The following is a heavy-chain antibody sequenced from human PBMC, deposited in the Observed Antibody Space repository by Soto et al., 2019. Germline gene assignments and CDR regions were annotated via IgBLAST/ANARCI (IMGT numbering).Heavy chain of an antibody. D-gene: IGHD2-21*01. V-gene: IGHV1-2*02. Sequence: GASVKVSCTASGYTFIDYFIHWVRQAPGQGLEWMGCINPSSGGTDYAQKFQGRVTMTRDTSISTAYMELSSLRSDDTALYYCVRGLRWRALDVWAQGIPVT. CDR2: INPSSGGT. CDR1: GYTFIDYF. CDR3: VRGLRWRALDV. J-gene: IGHJ6*02.